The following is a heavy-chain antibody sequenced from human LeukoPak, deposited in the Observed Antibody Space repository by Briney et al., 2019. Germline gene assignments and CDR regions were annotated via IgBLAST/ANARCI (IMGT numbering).Heavy chain of an antibody. V-gene: IGHV4-34*01. D-gene: IGHD3-22*01. CDR2: INHSGST. Sequence: PSETLSLTCAVYGGSFSGYYWSWIRQPPGKGLEWIGEINHSGSTNYNPSLKSRVTISVDTSKNQFSLKLSSVTAADTAVYYCARGPYRYYYDSSGYFYFFGYWGQGTLVTVSS. CDR1: GGSFSGYY. J-gene: IGHJ4*02. CDR3: ARGPYRYYYDSSGYFYFFGY.